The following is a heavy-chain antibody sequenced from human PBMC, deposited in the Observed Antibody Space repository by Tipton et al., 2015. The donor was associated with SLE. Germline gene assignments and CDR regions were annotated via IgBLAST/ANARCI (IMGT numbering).Heavy chain of an antibody. CDR3: ARAGSGSYSGTLDY. CDR1: GFTFSSYS. CDR2: IGTAGDP. J-gene: IGHJ4*02. V-gene: IGHV3-13*05. D-gene: IGHD1-26*01. Sequence: SLRLSCAASGFTFSSYSMNWVRQATGKGLEWVSAIGTAGDPYYPGSVKGRFTISRENAKNSLYLQMNSLRAGDTAVYYCARAGSGSYSGTLDYWGQGTLVAVSS.